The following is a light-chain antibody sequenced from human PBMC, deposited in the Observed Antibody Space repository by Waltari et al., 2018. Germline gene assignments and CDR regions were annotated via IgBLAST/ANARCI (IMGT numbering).Light chain of an antibody. CDR3: QVWDDTTNSGV. Sequence: YVLTQPPPVSVAPGQTATLTCGGANIESKSVNWYQQKPGQAPVLVLFYDTDRPSGIPDRFSGSNSGNTATLTISWVEAGDEADYHCQVWDDTTNSGVFGGGTRLTVL. CDR1: NIESKS. CDR2: YDT. V-gene: IGLV3-21*04. J-gene: IGLJ3*02.